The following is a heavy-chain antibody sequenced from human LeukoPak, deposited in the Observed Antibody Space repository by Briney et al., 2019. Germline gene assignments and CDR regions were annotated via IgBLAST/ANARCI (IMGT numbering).Heavy chain of an antibody. Sequence: GSLRLSCGGAGFTFSRFCKPWGRQAPGKGLGVGAIVRYDGSNKYYADSVKGRFTVSRDNSKNTLYLETNSLRTEDTAVYYCAKDRTSDNSDDDYWGQGTLVTVSS. CDR1: GFTFSRFC. CDR2: VRYDGSNK. CDR3: AKDRTSDNSDDDY. J-gene: IGHJ4*02. V-gene: IGHV3-30*02. D-gene: IGHD3-22*01.